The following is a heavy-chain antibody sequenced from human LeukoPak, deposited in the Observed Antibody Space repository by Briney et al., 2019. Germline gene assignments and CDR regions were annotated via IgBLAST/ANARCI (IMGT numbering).Heavy chain of an antibody. CDR2: INPSGGST. D-gene: IGHD6-19*01. V-gene: IGHV1-46*01. Sequence: ASVTVSCKASGYTFIAYYIHWVRQAPGQGLEWMGIINPSGGSTTYAQNFQGRVTMTRDTSTGAVYMELSSLGSEDTAVYYCARGGSLAVAPHLYYFDYWGQGTLVTVSS. CDR1: GYTFIAYY. CDR3: ARGGSLAVAPHLYYFDY. J-gene: IGHJ4*02.